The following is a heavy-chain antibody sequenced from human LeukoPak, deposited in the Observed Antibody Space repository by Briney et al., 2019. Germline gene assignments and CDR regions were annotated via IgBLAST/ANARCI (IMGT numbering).Heavy chain of an antibody. V-gene: IGHV1-2*06. Sequence: ASVKVSCKASGYTLTAYYLHWVRQAPGQGLEWMGRINPNSGGTTYAQKFQGRVTMTRDTSIGTAYMALSSLRSDDTAVYYCARPYYESSGLYVDAFDIWGQGTMVTVSS. CDR1: GYTLTAYY. CDR3: ARPYYESSGLYVDAFDI. D-gene: IGHD3-22*01. CDR2: INPNSGGT. J-gene: IGHJ3*02.